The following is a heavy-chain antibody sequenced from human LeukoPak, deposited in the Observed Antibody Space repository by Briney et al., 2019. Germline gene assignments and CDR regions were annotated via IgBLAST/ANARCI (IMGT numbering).Heavy chain of an antibody. CDR3: ARGITMRPYYMDV. D-gene: IGHD3-22*01. CDR1: GFTFSSYW. Sequence: PGGSLRLSCAASGFTFSSYWMSWVRQAPGKGLEWVANIKQDGSEKYYVDSVKGRFTISRDNAKNSLYLQMNSLRAEDTAVYYCARGITMRPYYMDVWGKGTTVTISS. V-gene: IGHV3-7*01. CDR2: IKQDGSEK. J-gene: IGHJ6*03.